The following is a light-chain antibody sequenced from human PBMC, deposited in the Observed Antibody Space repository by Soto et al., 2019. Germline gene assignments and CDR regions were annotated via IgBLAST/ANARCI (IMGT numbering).Light chain of an antibody. J-gene: IGLJ2*01. CDR2: EVS. Sequence: QSVLTQPASVSGSPGQSITISCTGTSSDIGGYNYVSWYQQHPGKAPKLMIYEVSNRPSGVSNRFSGSKSGNTASLTISGLQAEEEADYYCSSFRSTTTLFGGGTKLTVL. CDR3: SSFRSTTTL. CDR1: SSDIGGYNY. V-gene: IGLV2-14*01.